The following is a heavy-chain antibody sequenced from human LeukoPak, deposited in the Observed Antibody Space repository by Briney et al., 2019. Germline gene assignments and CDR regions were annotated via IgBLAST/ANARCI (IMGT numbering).Heavy chain of an antibody. CDR2: SNHSGST. CDR1: GGSYSGYY. J-gene: IGHJ6*02. D-gene: IGHD1-26*01. V-gene: IGHV4-34*01. Sequence: SETLSLTCAVYGGSYSGYYWSWIRQPPGRGLEWIGESNHSGSTNYNPSLKSRVTISVDTSKNQFSLKLSSVTAADTAVYYCARDGRFRATLAYYYYGMDVWGQGTTVTVSS. CDR3: ARDGRFRATLAYYYYGMDV.